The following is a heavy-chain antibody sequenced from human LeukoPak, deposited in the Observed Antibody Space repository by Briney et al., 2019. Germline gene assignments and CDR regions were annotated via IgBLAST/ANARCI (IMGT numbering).Heavy chain of an antibody. CDR2: ISTSNANT. V-gene: IGHV1-18*01. CDR1: GYTFTSYG. J-gene: IGHJ4*02. Sequence: ASVKVSCKASGYTFTSYGISWVRQAPGEGLEWMGWISTSNANTYYPQKFQDRITMTTDTSTSTAYMELRRLRSDDTAVYYRARDADIVATMIDYWGQGTLVTVSS. CDR3: ARDADIVATMIDY. D-gene: IGHD5-12*01.